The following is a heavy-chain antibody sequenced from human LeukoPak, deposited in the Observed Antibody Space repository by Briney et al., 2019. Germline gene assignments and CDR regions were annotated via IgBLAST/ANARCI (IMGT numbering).Heavy chain of an antibody. CDR2: ISSSSSYI. Sequence: PGGSLRLSCAASRFTFSSYSMNWVRQAPGKGLEWVSSISSSSSYIYYADSVKGRFTISRDNAKNSLYLQMNSLRAEDTAVYYCASVSRAAVVSDWGQGTLVTVSS. CDR3: ASVSRAAVVSD. V-gene: IGHV3-21*01. J-gene: IGHJ4*02. CDR1: RFTFSSYS. D-gene: IGHD6-13*01.